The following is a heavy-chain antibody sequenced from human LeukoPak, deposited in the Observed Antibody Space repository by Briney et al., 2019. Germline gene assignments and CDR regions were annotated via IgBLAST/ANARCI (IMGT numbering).Heavy chain of an antibody. CDR2: INPNSGAT. CDR1: GYTFTGYY. D-gene: IGHD6-19*01. CDR3: ARGVLRGSGSFDY. J-gene: IGHJ4*03. Sequence: ASVKVSCKASGYTFTGYYMHWVRQAPGQGLEWMGWINPNSGATNYAQKFQGRITMTRDTSINTAYMELYSLNSDDTAVYFCARGVLRGSGSFDYWGQGSLVTVSS. V-gene: IGHV1-2*02.